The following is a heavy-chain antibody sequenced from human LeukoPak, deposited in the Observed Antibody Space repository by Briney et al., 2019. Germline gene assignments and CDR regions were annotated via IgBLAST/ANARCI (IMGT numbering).Heavy chain of an antibody. CDR1: GFTVSSRY. CDR2: VYSGGST. D-gene: IGHD2-15*01. CDR3: ARDWCGGGSCYYFDH. J-gene: IGHJ4*02. Sequence: GGSLRLSCAASGFTVSSRYMRWVSQAPGKVLEWVSVVYSGGSTYYADSVKGRFTTSRDNSKNTVYIQMNGLRAEDTAVYYCARDWCGGGSCYYFDHWGQGTLVTVSS. V-gene: IGHV3-53*01.